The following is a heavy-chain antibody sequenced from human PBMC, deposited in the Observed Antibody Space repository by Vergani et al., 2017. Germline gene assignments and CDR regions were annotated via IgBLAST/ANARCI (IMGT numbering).Heavy chain of an antibody. CDR2: ISYDGSNK. D-gene: IGHD6-19*01. J-gene: IGHJ4*02. CDR3: AKDFPPHSSGWYWFDY. Sequence: QVQLVESGGGVVQPGRSLRLSCAASGFTFSSYGMHWVRQAPGKGLEWVAVISYDGSNKYYADSVKGRFTISRDNSKNTLYLQMNSLRAEDTAVYYCAKDFPPHSSGWYWFDYWGQGTLVTVSS. CDR1: GFTFSSYG. V-gene: IGHV3-30*18.